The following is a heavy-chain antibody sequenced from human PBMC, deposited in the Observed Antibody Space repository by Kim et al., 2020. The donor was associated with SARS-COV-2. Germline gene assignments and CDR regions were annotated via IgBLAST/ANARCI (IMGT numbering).Heavy chain of an antibody. V-gene: IGHV4-59*13. CDR2: IFYSGGT. D-gene: IGHD3-10*01. Sequence: SETLSLTCSVSGGSISGYYWSWMRQPPGKGPEWIGYIFYSGGTNYNASLKSRVTISVDTSKNQLSLTLSSVTAADTAVYYCARWGSPYYGSTASTGGMDVWGKGTMVTVTS. J-gene: IGHJ6*04. CDR3: ARWGSPYYGSTASTGGMDV. CDR1: GGSISGYY.